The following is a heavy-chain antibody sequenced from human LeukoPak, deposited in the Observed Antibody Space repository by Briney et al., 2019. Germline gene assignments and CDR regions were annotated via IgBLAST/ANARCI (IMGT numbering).Heavy chain of an antibody. CDR2: ISAGGGTT. V-gene: IGHV3-23*01. D-gene: IGHD1-1*01. CDR3: ARGTSGPDS. Sequence: PGGSLRLSCAASGFTFSSFDMSWVRQAPGKGLEWVSGISAGGGTTYYADSVKGRFTISRDNSKNTLYLQFNSLRAEDTAVYYCARGTSGPDSWGQGTLATVSS. J-gene: IGHJ4*02. CDR1: GFTFSSFD.